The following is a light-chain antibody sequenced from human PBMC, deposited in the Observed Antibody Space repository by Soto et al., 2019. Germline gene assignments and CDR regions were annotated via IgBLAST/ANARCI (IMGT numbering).Light chain of an antibody. J-gene: IGKJ1*01. CDR2: RAS. V-gene: IGKV2-30*02. CDR1: QSLLHSNGNTY. CDR3: MQGTHWPWT. Sequence: DIVMTQSPLSLPVTPGEPASISFSSSQSLLHSNGNTYLNWFQQRPGQSPRRLISRASSRDSGVPDRFSGSGSGTDFTLKISRAEAEDVAVYYCMQGTHWPWTLGQGTKVDIK.